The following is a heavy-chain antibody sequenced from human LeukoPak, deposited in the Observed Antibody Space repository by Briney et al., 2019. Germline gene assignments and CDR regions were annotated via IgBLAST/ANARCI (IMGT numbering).Heavy chain of an antibody. CDR1: GFTFSNYA. V-gene: IGHV3-30-3*01. J-gene: IGHJ4*01. Sequence: PGRSLRLSCAASGFTFSNYAIHWVCQAPGKGLGWVAVVSFDGSKKYYADSVKGRFTISRDNSKNTLYLQMNTLRPDDTAVYYCTRAKRGPFDYWGQGTLVTVSS. CDR2: VSFDGSKK. CDR3: TRAKRGPFDY.